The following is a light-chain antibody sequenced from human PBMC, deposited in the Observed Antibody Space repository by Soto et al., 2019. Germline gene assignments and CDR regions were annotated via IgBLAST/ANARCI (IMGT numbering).Light chain of an antibody. CDR3: QKFDTAPLT. CDR1: QGISVY. Sequence: DIQMTQSPSSLSASVGDRVTITCRASQGISVYLAWYQQKPWKDAKLLIYSASTLQSGVPSRFSGSGSGKHFTLTISSLQSEDVATYYCQKFDTAPLTFGQGTRLEIK. J-gene: IGKJ5*01. V-gene: IGKV1-27*01. CDR2: SAS.